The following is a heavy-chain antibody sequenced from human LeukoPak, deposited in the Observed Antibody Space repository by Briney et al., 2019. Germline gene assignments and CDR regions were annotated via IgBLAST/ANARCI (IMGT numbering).Heavy chain of an antibody. Sequence: PSETLSLTCTVSGGSISSSSYYWDWIRQPPGKGLEWIGTIYYSGSTYYNPSLKSRVTISVDTSKNQFSLKLSSVTAADAAVYYCARLKYINGPFDYWGRGILVTVSS. D-gene: IGHD5-18*01. V-gene: IGHV4-39*01. CDR2: IYYSGST. CDR3: ARLKYINGPFDY. CDR1: GGSISSSSYY. J-gene: IGHJ4*02.